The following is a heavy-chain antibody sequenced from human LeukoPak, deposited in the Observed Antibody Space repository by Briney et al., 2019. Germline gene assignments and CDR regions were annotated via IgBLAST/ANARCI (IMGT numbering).Heavy chain of an antibody. Sequence: SETLSLTCTVAGGSISSYYWSWIRQPPGKGLEWIGYIYYSGSTNYNPSLKSRVTISVDTSKNQFSLKLNSVTAADTAVYYCACSEHYYYGMDVWGQGTTVTVSS. CDR1: GGSISSYY. CDR2: IYYSGST. J-gene: IGHJ6*02. D-gene: IGHD2-15*01. CDR3: ACSEHYYYGMDV. V-gene: IGHV4-59*01.